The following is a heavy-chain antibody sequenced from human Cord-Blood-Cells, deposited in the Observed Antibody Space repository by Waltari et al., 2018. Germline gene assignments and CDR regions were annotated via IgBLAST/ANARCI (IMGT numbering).Heavy chain of an antibody. D-gene: IGHD4-4*01. CDR3: ARGAYSNYYFDY. J-gene: IGHJ4*02. V-gene: IGHV3-21*01. Sequence: EVQLVESGGGLVKPGGSLRLSCAASGFTFSSYSMNWVRQAPGKGLEWVSYISSSSSYIYYADSVKGRFTISRDNAKNSLYLQMNSLRAEDTAVYYCARGAYSNYYFDYWGQGTLVTVSS. CDR2: ISSSSSYI. CDR1: GFTFSSYS.